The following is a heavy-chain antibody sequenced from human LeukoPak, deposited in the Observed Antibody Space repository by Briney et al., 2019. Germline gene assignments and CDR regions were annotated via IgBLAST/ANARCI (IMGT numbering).Heavy chain of an antibody. CDR2: IVVCSGNT. Sequence: ASVKVSCKASGFTFTSSAMQWVRQARGQRLEWIGWIVVCSGNTNYAQKFQERVTITRDMSTSTAYMELSSLRPEDTAVYYCAAGIRSGWVPPAIDYWGQGTLVTVSS. D-gene: IGHD6-19*01. CDR3: AAGIRSGWVPPAIDY. V-gene: IGHV1-58*02. J-gene: IGHJ4*02. CDR1: GFTFTSSA.